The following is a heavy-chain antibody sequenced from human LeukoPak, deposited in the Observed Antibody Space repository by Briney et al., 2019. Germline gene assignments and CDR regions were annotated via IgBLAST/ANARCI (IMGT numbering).Heavy chain of an antibody. D-gene: IGHD1-1*01. CDR3: ARFATTTTTGWSLSWFDS. CDR1: GDSVSNKGSA. Sequence: SQTLSLTCAISGDSVSNKGSAWNWLRQSPSGGLEWLGRTYYTSRWYTDYAVSVMSRIAISPDTSKNQFSLQLNSVTPEDTAMYYCARFATTTTTGWSLSWFDSWGRGTLVTVSS. V-gene: IGHV6-1*01. CDR2: TYYTSRWYT. J-gene: IGHJ5*01.